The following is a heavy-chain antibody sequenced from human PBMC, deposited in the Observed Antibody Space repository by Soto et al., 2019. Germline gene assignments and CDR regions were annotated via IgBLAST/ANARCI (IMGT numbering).Heavy chain of an antibody. D-gene: IGHD1-7*01. V-gene: IGHV4-34*01. Sequence: SETLSLTSTVYGGSFSGYYWSWIRQPPGKGLEWIGEINHSGSTNYNPSLKGRVTISVDTSKNQFSLKLSSVTAADTAVYYCARGESWNYVYYYYYGMDVWGQGTTVTVSS. CDR1: GGSFSGYY. J-gene: IGHJ6*02. CDR2: INHSGST. CDR3: ARGESWNYVYYYYYGMDV.